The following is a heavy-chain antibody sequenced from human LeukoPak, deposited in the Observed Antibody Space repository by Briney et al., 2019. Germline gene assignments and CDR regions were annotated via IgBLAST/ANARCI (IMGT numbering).Heavy chain of an antibody. Sequence: GGSLRLSCAASGFTVSSNYMSWVRQAPGKGLEWVSVIYSGGSTYYADSVKGRFTISRDNSKNTLYLQMNSLTAEDTAVYYCAKVRWDNSGWYYLDNWGQGTLVTVSS. J-gene: IGHJ4*02. D-gene: IGHD6-19*01. CDR2: IYSGGST. CDR3: AKVRWDNSGWYYLDN. V-gene: IGHV3-53*05. CDR1: GFTVSSNY.